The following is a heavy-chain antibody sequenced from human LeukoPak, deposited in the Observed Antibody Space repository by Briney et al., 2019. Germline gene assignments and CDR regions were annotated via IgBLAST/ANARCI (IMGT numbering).Heavy chain of an antibody. CDR3: ARDLGYCTTTGCSDIGGWFDP. D-gene: IGHD2-8*01. J-gene: IGHJ5*02. Sequence: PGGSLRLSCATSGFTFNTYAIHWVRQAPGKGLEWVAVVSYDGTKNYYADFVKGRFTISRDNSKKTQYLQMNSLRAEDTAVYHCARDLGYCTTTGCSDIGGWFDPWGQGTLVTVSS. CDR2: VSYDGTKN. V-gene: IGHV3-30-3*01. CDR1: GFTFNTYA.